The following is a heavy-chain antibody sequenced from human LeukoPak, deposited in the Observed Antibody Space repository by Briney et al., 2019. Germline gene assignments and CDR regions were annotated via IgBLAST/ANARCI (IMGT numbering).Heavy chain of an antibody. CDR2: IYYSGST. D-gene: IGHD6-19*01. J-gene: IGHJ4*02. V-gene: IGHV4-39*01. Sequence: PSETLSLTCTVSGGSISSSSYYWGWIRQPPGKGLEWIGSIYYSGSTYHNPSLKSRVTISVGTSKNQFSLKLSSVTAADTAVYYCARHKGSGWYFDYWGQGTLVTVSS. CDR1: GGSISSSSYY. CDR3: ARHKGSGWYFDY.